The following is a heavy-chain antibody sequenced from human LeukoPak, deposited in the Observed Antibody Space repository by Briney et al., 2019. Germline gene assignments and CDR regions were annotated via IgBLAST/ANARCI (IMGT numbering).Heavy chain of an antibody. D-gene: IGHD4-17*01. CDR2: IYYSGST. V-gene: IGHV4-30-4*08. J-gene: IGHJ5*02. CDR3: ARDRYGDYSGKWFDP. Sequence: SETLSLTCTVSGGSISSGDYYWSWIRQPPGKGLEWIGYIYYSGSTYYNPSLKSRVTISVDTSKNQFSLKLSSVTAADTAVYYCARDRYGDYSGKWFDPWGQGTLVTVSS. CDR1: GGSISSGDYY.